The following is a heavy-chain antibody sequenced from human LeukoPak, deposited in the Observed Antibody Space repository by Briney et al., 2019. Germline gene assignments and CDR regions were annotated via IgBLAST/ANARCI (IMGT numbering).Heavy chain of an antibody. CDR1: GGSISSYY. D-gene: IGHD3-3*01. V-gene: IGHV4-59*01. CDR2: IYYSRST. CDR3: ARGHRVRRFLEWLWYFDY. J-gene: IGHJ4*02. Sequence: PSETLSLTCTVSGGSISSYYWSWIRQPPGKGLEWIGYIYYSRSTNYNPSLKSRVTISVDTSKNQFSLKLSSVTAADTAVYYCARGHRVRRFLEWLWYFDYWGQGTLVTVSS.